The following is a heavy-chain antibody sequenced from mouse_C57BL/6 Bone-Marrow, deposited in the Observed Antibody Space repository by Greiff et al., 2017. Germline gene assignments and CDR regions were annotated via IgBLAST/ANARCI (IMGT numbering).Heavy chain of an antibody. Sequence: QVQLQQPGAELVKPGASVKMSCKSSGYTFTSYWITWVKQRPGQGLEWIGDIYPGSGSTNYNEKFKSKVTLTVDTSSSTAYMQLSSLTSEDSAVYYCARPYYSNYWYFDVWGTGTTVTVSS. V-gene: IGHV1-55*01. CDR2: IYPGSGST. J-gene: IGHJ1*03. CDR3: ARPYYSNYWYFDV. D-gene: IGHD2-5*01. CDR1: GYTFTSYW.